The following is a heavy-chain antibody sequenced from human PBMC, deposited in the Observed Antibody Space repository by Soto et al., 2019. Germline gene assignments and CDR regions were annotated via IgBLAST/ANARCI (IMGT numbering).Heavy chain of an antibody. D-gene: IGHD3-10*01. CDR2: ISSSSSYI. CDR3: ASGYGSGSYYNGPGDY. V-gene: IGHV3-21*01. J-gene: IGHJ4*02. CDR1: GFTFSSYS. Sequence: GSLRLSCAASGFTFSSYSMNWVGQAPGKGLEWVSSISSSSSYIYYADSVKGRFTISRDNAKNSLYLQMNSLRAEDTAVYYCASGYGSGSYYNGPGDYWGQGTLVTVSS.